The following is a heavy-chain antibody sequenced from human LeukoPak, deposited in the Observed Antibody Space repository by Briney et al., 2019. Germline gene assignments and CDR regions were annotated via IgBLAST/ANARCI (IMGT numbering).Heavy chain of an antibody. CDR2: TYYRSKSYN. D-gene: IGHD3-22*01. Sequence: SQTLSLTCAISGDSVSSNSAAWNWVRQSPSRGLEWLGRTYYRSKSYNDYAVSVKSRITINPDTSKNQFSLQLNSVTPEDTAVYYCARDGPYYYDSSGYPGDYYYYGMDVWGQGTTVTVSS. CDR3: ARDGPYYYDSSGYPGDYYYYGMDV. CDR1: GDSVSSNSAA. J-gene: IGHJ6*02. V-gene: IGHV6-1*01.